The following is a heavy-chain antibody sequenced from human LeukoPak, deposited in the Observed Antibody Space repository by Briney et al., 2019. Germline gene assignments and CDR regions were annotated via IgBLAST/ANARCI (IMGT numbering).Heavy chain of an antibody. CDR2: ISFDGSNT. J-gene: IGHJ4*02. Sequence: GGSLRLSCTASGFAFSTYGMHWVRQTPGGGLEWVALISFDGSNTFHAESVKGRLTISRNNSNNTLYLQMDNLRPDDTAVYYCVKDLLSGIVVATMGHLDFWGQGTLVTVSS. D-gene: IGHD5-24*01. CDR3: VKDLLSGIVVATMGHLDF. V-gene: IGHV3-30*18. CDR1: GFAFSTYG.